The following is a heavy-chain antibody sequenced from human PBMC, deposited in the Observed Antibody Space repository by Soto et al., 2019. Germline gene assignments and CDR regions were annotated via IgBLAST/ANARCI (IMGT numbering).Heavy chain of an antibody. V-gene: IGHV1-2*02. CDR1: RYTFTSYD. CDR3: ARRSSTYLNEGRYDP. D-gene: IGHD2-2*01. CDR2: LKPDSGDT. J-gene: IGHJ5*02. Sequence: ASVKVSCKASRYTFTSYDIFWVRQYPGQGLEWMGWLKPDSGDTHYQKNFQGRVTMARDPSSSTAYMALINLVCDDTAVYYCARRSSTYLNEGRYDPWGQAALATVAS.